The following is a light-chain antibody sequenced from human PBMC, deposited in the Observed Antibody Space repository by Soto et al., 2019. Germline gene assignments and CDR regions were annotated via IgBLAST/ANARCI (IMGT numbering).Light chain of an antibody. V-gene: IGKV3-20*01. CDR1: QSFSSNY. CDR3: QQYGSSPPWT. J-gene: IGKJ1*01. CDR2: GAS. Sequence: EIVLTQSPGTLSLSPGERATLSCRASQSFSSNYLAWYQQKPGQAPRLLIYGASSRATGIPDRFSGSGSGTDFTLTISRLEPEDFAVYYCQQYGSSPPWTFGQGTTVEIK.